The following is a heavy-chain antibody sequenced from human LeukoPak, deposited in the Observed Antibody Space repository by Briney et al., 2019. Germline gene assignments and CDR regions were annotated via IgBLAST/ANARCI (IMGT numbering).Heavy chain of an antibody. CDR3: ARNASSGFFNA. Sequence: SETLSLTCTVSGQSIINNYYWGWIRQFPGKGLEWIGSIHHSGNRFESGSTHYNPSLRSRVTVSADTSKNEFSLTLRSVTAADTAVYFCARNASSGFFNAWGRGTLVTVSS. V-gene: IGHV4-38-2*02. CDR2: IHHSGNRFESGST. D-gene: IGHD6-25*01. J-gene: IGHJ1*01. CDR1: GQSIINNYY.